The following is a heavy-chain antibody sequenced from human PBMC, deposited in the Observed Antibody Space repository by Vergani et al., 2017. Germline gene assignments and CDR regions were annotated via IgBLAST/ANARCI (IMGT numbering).Heavy chain of an antibody. Sequence: QVQLQQWGAGLLKPSETLSLTSAVYGGSFSGYYWSWIRQPPGKGLEWIGEINHSGSTNYNPSLKSRVTISVDTSKNQFSLKLSSVTAADTAVYYCARAYCGGDCYPHYWGQGTLVTVSS. D-gene: IGHD2-21*02. CDR2: INHSGST. CDR1: GGSFSGYY. J-gene: IGHJ4*02. CDR3: ARAYCGGDCYPHY. V-gene: IGHV4-34*01.